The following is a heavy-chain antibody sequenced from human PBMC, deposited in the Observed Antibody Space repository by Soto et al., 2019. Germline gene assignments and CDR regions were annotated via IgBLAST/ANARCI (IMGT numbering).Heavy chain of an antibody. V-gene: IGHV3-30*18. D-gene: IGHD4-17*01. CDR3: AKDLLLTTITTVGD. Sequence: QVQLVESGGGVVQPGMSLRLSCAASGFIFSTYGMHWVRQAPGKGLEWLSVISYDGNNKYYADSVKGRFTISRDNSKNTLWLQMDRLRTEDTAVYYCAKDLLLTTITTVGDWSQGTLVTVSS. CDR1: GFIFSTYG. J-gene: IGHJ4*02. CDR2: ISYDGNNK.